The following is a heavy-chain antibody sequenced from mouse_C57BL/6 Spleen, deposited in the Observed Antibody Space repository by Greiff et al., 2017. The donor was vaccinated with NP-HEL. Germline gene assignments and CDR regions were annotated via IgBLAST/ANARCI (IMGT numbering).Heavy chain of an antibody. J-gene: IGHJ2*01. Sequence: VQLKQSGPELVKPGASVKIPCKASGYTFTDYNMDWVKQSHGKSLEWIGDINPNNGGTIYNQKFKDKATLTVDKSSSTAYMELRSLTSEDTAVYYCARGGSSGYYFDYWGQGTTLTVSS. D-gene: IGHD3-2*02. CDR3: ARGGSSGYYFDY. CDR2: INPNNGGT. V-gene: IGHV1-18*01. CDR1: GYTFTDYN.